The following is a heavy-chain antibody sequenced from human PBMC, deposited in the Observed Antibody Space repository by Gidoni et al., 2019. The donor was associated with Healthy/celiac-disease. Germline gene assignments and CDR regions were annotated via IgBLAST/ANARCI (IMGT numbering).Heavy chain of an antibody. V-gene: IGHV4-34*01. CDR3: AREFHMVRGEGGALDY. J-gene: IGHJ4*02. D-gene: IGHD3-10*01. CDR2: INHSGST. CDR1: GGSFSGYY. Sequence: QVPLQQWGAGLLKPSETLSLTCAVSGGSFSGYYWSWSRQPPGKGLEWIGEINHSGSTNYNPSLKSRVTISVDTSKNQFSLKLSSVTAADTAVYYCAREFHMVRGEGGALDYWGQGTLVTVSS.